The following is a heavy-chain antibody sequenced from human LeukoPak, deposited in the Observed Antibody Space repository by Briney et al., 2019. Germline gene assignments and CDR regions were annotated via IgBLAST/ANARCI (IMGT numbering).Heavy chain of an antibody. V-gene: IGHV4-4*07. Sequence: SETLSLTCTVSGGSISSYYWSWIRQPAGKGLEWIGRIYTSGSTNYNPSLKSRVTISVDTSKNQFSLKLSSVTAADTAVYYCARYYYGSGSYYSNWFDPWGQGTLVTVSS. J-gene: IGHJ5*02. CDR1: GGSISSYY. CDR3: ARYYYGSGSYYSNWFDP. CDR2: IYTSGST. D-gene: IGHD3-10*01.